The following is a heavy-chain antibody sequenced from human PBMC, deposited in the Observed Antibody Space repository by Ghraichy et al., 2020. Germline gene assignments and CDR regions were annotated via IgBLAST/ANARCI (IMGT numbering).Heavy chain of an antibody. D-gene: IGHD3-10*01. CDR2: IWYDGSNK. J-gene: IGHJ4*02. V-gene: IGHV3-33*01. Sequence: GGSLRLSCAASGFTFSSYGMHWVRQAPGKGLEWVAVIWYDGSNKYYADSVKGRFTISRDNSKNTLYLQMNSLRAEDTAVYYCATDSWYYYGSGSYLSLDYWGQGTLVTVSS. CDR3: ATDSWYYYGSGSYLSLDY. CDR1: GFTFSSYG.